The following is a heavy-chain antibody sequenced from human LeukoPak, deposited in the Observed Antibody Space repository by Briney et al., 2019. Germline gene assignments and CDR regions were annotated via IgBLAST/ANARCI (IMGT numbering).Heavy chain of an antibody. V-gene: IGHV3-21*01. CDR3: AREFEVGATRYFDY. Sequence: GGSLRLSXAASGFTFSSYSMNWVRQAPGKGLEWVSSISSSSSYIYYADSVKGRFTISRDNAKNSLYLQMNSLRAEDTAVYYCAREFEVGATRYFDYWGQGTLVTVSS. CDR2: ISSSSSYI. D-gene: IGHD1-26*01. J-gene: IGHJ4*02. CDR1: GFTFSSYS.